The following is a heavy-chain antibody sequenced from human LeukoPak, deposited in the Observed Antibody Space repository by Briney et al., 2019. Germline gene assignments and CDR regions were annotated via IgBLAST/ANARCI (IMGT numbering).Heavy chain of an antibody. D-gene: IGHD6-6*01. Sequence: PSETLSLTCTVSGGSISSYWWSWIRQPPGKGLEWIGYIYYSGSTNYNPSLKSRVTISVDTSKNQFSLKLTSVTAADTAMYYCARYDSSSGDYFDYWGQGALVTVSS. V-gene: IGHV4-59*08. J-gene: IGHJ4*02. CDR2: IYYSGST. CDR1: GGSISSYW. CDR3: ARYDSSSGDYFDY.